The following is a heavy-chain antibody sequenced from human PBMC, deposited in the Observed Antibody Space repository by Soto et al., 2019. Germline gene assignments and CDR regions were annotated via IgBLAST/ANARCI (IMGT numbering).Heavy chain of an antibody. D-gene: IGHD6-19*01. J-gene: IGHJ3*02. CDR2: INPNSGGT. Sequence: QVQLVQSGAEVKKPGASVKVSCKASVYTFTGYYMHWVRQAPGQGLEWMGWINPNSGGTNYAQKFQGWVTRTRDTSLSTAYMELSRLRSDDTAVYYCARLAVAGTGGAFDIWGQGTMVTVSS. V-gene: IGHV1-2*04. CDR3: ARLAVAGTGGAFDI. CDR1: VYTFTGYY.